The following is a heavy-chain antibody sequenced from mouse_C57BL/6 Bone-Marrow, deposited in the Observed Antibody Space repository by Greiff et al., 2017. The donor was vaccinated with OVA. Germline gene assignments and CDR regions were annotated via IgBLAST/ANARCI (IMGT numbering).Heavy chain of an antibody. J-gene: IGHJ4*01. D-gene: IGHD2-4*01. Sequence: EVQLQQSGPELVKPGASVKISCKASGYTFTDYYMNWVKQSHGKSLEWIGDINPNNGGTSYNQKFKGKATLTVDKSSSTAYMELRSLTSEDSAVYYCARDDYDEGWAMDYWGRGTSVTVSA. CDR3: ARDDYDEGWAMDY. CDR2: INPNNGGT. V-gene: IGHV1-26*01. CDR1: GYTFTDYY.